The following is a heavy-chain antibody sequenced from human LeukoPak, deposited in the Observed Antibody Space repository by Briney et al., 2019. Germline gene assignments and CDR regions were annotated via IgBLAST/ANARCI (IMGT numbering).Heavy chain of an antibody. CDR1: GYTFTTYA. V-gene: IGHV1-3*01. Sequence: ASVKVSCKASGYTFTTYAMHWVRQDPGQRLEWMGWINAGNGNTKYSQKFQARVTITRDTSASTAYMELSSLRSEDTAVYYCARGEGGYDYAPPQYYYGMDVWGQGTTVTVSS. CDR2: INAGNGNT. J-gene: IGHJ6*02. D-gene: IGHD5-12*01. CDR3: ARGEGGYDYAPPQYYYGMDV.